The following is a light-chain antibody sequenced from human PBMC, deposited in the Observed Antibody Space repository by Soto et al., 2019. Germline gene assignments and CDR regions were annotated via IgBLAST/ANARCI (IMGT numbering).Light chain of an antibody. CDR1: SSDVGGYNY. Sequence: QSALTRPPSASGSPGQSVTISCTGTSSDVGGYNYVSWYQQHPGEAPKLMIYEVSKRPSGVPDRFSGSKSGNTASLTVSGLQAEDEADFYCSSYAGGNNYVFGTGTKLTVL. CDR3: SSYAGGNNYV. J-gene: IGLJ1*01. V-gene: IGLV2-8*01. CDR2: EVS.